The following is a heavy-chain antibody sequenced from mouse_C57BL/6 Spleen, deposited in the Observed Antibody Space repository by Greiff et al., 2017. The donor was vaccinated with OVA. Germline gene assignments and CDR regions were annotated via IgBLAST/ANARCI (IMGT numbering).Heavy chain of an antibody. CDR3: AREGNYYGSSPWFAY. D-gene: IGHD1-1*01. J-gene: IGHJ3*01. V-gene: IGHV1-22*01. CDR1: GYTFTDYN. Sequence: VQLQQSGPELVKPGASVKMSCKASGYTFTDYNMHWVKQSHGKSLEWIGYINPNNGGTSYNQKFKGKATLTVNKSSSTAYMELRSLTSEDSAVYYCAREGNYYGSSPWFAYWGQGTLVTVSA. CDR2: INPNNGGT.